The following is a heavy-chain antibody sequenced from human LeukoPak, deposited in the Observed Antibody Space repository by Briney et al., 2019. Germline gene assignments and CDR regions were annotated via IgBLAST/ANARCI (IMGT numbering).Heavy chain of an antibody. V-gene: IGHV3-9*03. J-gene: IGHJ4*02. CDR2: ISWNSGSI. Sequence: PGGSLRLSCAASGFTFDDYAMHWVRQAPGKGLEWVSGISWNSGSIGYADSVKGRFTISRDNAKNSLYLQMNSLRAEDMALYYCAKGYSSSWYSPVGYWGQGTLVTVSS. D-gene: IGHD6-13*01. CDR1: GFTFDDYA. CDR3: AKGYSSSWYSPVGY.